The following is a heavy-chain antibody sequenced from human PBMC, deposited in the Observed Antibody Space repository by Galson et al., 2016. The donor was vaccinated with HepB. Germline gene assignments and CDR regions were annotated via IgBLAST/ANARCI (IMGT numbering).Heavy chain of an antibody. Sequence: SLRLSCAASGFTFSKAWMSWFRQAPGKGLEWVGRIKSKTSGGTADYAAPVKGRFTISRDDSKNSLSLQMNSLKTEDTAVYYCTTGSVDDIIPVVGTDAEDHWGQGTLVTVSS. D-gene: IGHD6-19*01. CDR3: TTGSVDDIIPVVGTDAEDH. CDR1: GFTFSKAW. CDR2: IKSKTSGGTA. J-gene: IGHJ4*02. V-gene: IGHV3-15*01.